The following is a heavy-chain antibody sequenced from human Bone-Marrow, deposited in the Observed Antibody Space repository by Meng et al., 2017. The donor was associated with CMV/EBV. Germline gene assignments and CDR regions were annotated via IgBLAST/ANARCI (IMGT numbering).Heavy chain of an antibody. D-gene: IGHD6-13*01. Sequence: SDIRSFTCTVPGGSIISYYWSWTRQPPGKGLEWIGYVYYSGSTNYNPSLKSRVTISVDTSKNQFSLKLSSVTAADTAVYYRARDPYSSRWGGWFDHWGQGTLVTVSS. CDR2: VYYSGST. J-gene: IGHJ5*02. CDR3: ARDPYSSRWGGWFDH. CDR1: GGSIISYY. V-gene: IGHV4-59*01.